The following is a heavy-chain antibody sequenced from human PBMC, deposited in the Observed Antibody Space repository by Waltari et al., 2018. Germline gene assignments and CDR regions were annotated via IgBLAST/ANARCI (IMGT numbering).Heavy chain of an antibody. CDR3: AAGWLLLGPFDV. D-gene: IGHD3-22*01. CDR2: SVGSVSSP. V-gene: IGHV3-23*01. J-gene: IGHJ3*01. Sequence: EVQLLESGGGLVQPGGSLKPSGEDSGFTFSNYAMRWVRQGPGNGLGVVSASVGSVSSPNSADSVKVRFTISRDNSKNTLYLHMYSLRAEDTAVYYCAAGWLLLGPFDVWGQGTMVTVSS. CDR1: GFTFSNYA.